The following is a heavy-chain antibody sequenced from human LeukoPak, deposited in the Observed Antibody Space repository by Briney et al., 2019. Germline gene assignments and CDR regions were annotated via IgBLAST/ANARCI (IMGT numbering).Heavy chain of an antibody. J-gene: IGHJ5*02. CDR1: GFTFSSYS. V-gene: IGHV3-21*01. Sequence: GGSLRLSCAASGFTFSSYSMNWVRQAPGKGLEWVSSISSSSSYIYYADSVKGRFTISRDNAKNSLYLHMNSLRAEDTAVYYCSRARLNPINWFDPWGQGTLVTVSS. CDR3: SRARLNPINWFDP. CDR2: ISSSSSYI. D-gene: IGHD2-21*02.